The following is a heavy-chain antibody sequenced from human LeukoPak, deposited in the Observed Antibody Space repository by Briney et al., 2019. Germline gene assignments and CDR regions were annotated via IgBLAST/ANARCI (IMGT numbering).Heavy chain of an antibody. CDR1: GXTFGDYW. J-gene: IGHJ3*02. V-gene: IGHV3-7*05. Sequence: GGSLRLSCEASGXTFGDYWMTWVRQAPGKGLEGVGNTKQDGSENHYVDSVKGRFTISRDNAKNSLYLQMNSLRAEDTAVYYCATYWRHFDWLLSDIWGLGTMVTVSS. CDR3: ATYWRHFDWLLSDI. CDR2: TKQDGSEN. D-gene: IGHD3-9*01.